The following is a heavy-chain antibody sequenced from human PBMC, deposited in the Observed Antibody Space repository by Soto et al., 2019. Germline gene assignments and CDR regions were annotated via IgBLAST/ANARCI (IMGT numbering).Heavy chain of an antibody. V-gene: IGHV3-21*02. CDR2: ITNGNVYI. Sequence: EVQLVESGGGLVKPGGSLRLSCAASGFTFSTYSMNWVRQAPGKGLEWVSTITNGNVYIYYADSVKGRFTISRDNAKNSVYLQMNSMRAEDTAVYYCARAIMFTFGGLIALDHWGQGALVTVSS. CDR3: ARAIMFTFGGLIALDH. D-gene: IGHD3-16*02. J-gene: IGHJ4*02. CDR1: GFTFSTYS.